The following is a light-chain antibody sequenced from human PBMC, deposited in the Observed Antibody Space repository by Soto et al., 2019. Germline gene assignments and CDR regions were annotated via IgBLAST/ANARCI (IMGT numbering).Light chain of an antibody. CDR1: SSNIGSNY. CDR3: AAWDDSLSGHYV. CDR2: SNN. Sequence: QSVLTQPPSASGTAGQRVTISCSGSSSNIGSNYVYWYQQLPGTAPKLLIYSNNQRPSGVPDRFSGSKSGTSASLAISGLRSEDEADYYCAAWDDSLSGHYVFGTGTKVTVL. J-gene: IGLJ1*01. V-gene: IGLV1-47*02.